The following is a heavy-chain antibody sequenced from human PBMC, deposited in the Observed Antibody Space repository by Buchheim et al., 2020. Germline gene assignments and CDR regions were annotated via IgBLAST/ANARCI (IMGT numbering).Heavy chain of an antibody. CDR1: GFNLADYY. V-gene: IGHV3-11*01. J-gene: IGHJ4*02. D-gene: IGHD2-15*01. Sequence: QEQLVESGGGLVKPGGSLRLSCTASGFNLADYYMSWIRQPPGQGLEWVSYINRDGSTIHYADSVKGRVRVSRDNARNSVDLGMDTLRVDDTAVYYCARGYWSCGRSYAYPFDLWSQG. CDR2: INRDGSTI. CDR3: ARGYWSCGRSYAYPFDL.